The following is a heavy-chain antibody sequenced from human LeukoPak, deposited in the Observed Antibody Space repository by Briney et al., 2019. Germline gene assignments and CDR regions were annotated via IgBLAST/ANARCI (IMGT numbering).Heavy chain of an antibody. CDR1: GCTFSSYW. CDR2: IKQNGSEK. J-gene: IGHJ6*02. V-gene: IGHV3-7*01. CDR3: ARVPLGCSGGSCYYYYGMDV. Sequence: GGSLRLSCAASGCTFSSYWMSWVRQAPGKGLEWVANIKQNGSEKYYVYSVKGRFTISRDNAKNSLYLQMNSLRAEDTAVYYYARVPLGCSGGSCYYYYGMDVWGQGTTVTVSS. D-gene: IGHD2-15*01.